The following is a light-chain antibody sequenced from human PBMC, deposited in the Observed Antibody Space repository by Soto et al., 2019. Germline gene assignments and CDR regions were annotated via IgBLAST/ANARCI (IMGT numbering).Light chain of an antibody. J-gene: IGKJ5*01. CDR3: QQSYSTPIT. CDR2: AAS. V-gene: IGKV1-39*01. Sequence: DIQMTKSQSSLSASVGDRVTITCRASQSISSYLNWYQQKPGKAPKLLIYAASSLQSGVPSRFSGSGSGTDFTLTISSLQPEDSATYYCQQSYSTPITFGQGTRLEIK. CDR1: QSISSY.